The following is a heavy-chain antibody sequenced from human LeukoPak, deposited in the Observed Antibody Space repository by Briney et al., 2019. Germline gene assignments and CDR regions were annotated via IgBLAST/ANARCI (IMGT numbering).Heavy chain of an antibody. Sequence: PGGSLRLSCAASGFTFSSYAMSWVRQAPGKGLEWVSAISGSGGSTYYADSVKGRFTISRDNSKNTLYLQMNSLRAEDTAVYYCAKSGLSWQQLVPPFDYWGQGTLVTVSS. CDR1: GFTFSSYA. CDR3: AKSGLSWQQLVPPFDY. D-gene: IGHD6-13*01. CDR2: ISGSGGST. J-gene: IGHJ4*02. V-gene: IGHV3-23*01.